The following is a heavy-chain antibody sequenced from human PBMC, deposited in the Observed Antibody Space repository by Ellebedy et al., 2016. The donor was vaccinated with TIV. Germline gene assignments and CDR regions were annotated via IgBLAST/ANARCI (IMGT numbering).Heavy chain of an antibody. V-gene: IGHV1-46*01. D-gene: IGHD6-19*01. CDR2: MNPSGGNT. CDR3: ARTVAGPYEAFEI. CDR1: GYSFTDYY. J-gene: IGHJ3*02. Sequence: AASVKVSCKASGYSFTDYYMHWVRQAPGQGLEWMGIMNPSGGNTIYAETVQGRVTMTRDTSTTTIYMELSRLTSEDKSVYYCARTVAGPYEAFEIWGQGTMVTVSS.